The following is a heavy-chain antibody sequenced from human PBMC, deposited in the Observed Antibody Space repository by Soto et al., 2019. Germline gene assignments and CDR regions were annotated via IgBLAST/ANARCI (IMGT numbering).Heavy chain of an antibody. Sequence: SETLSLTCTVSGGSISSYYWSWIRQPPGKGLEWIGYIYYSGSTNYNPSPKNRVTISVDTSKNQFSLKLSSVTAADTAVYYCARVAIFGVVTRYYYMDVWGKGTTVTV. CDR2: IYYSGST. V-gene: IGHV4-59*01. CDR1: GGSISSYY. D-gene: IGHD3-3*01. J-gene: IGHJ6*03. CDR3: ARVAIFGVVTRYYYMDV.